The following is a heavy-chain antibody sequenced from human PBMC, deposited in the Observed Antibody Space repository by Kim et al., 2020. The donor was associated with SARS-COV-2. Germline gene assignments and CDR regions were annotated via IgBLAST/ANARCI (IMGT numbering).Heavy chain of an antibody. CDR1: GYSISSGYY. Sequence: SETLSLTCTVSGYSISSGYYWGWIRQPPGKGLEWIGSIYHSGSTYYNPSLKSRVTISVDTSKNQFSLKLSSVTAADTAVYYCARSPGEYSSSSAAFDIWGQRTMVTVSS. D-gene: IGHD6-6*01. V-gene: IGHV4-38-2*02. CDR3: ARSPGEYSSSSAAFDI. J-gene: IGHJ3*02. CDR2: IYHSGST.